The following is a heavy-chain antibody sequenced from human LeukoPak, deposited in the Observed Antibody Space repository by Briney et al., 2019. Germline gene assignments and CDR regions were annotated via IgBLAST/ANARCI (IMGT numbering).Heavy chain of an antibody. CDR2: ISAHNGNT. V-gene: IGHV1-18*01. CDR1: GYTLTSYG. Sequence: ASVKVSCKASGYTLTSYGISWVRQAPGQGLEWMGWISAHNGNTNYAQKLQGRVTMTTDTSTSTAYMELRSLRSDDTAVYYCARDLVRYFDWLSHAFDIWGQGTMVTVSS. J-gene: IGHJ3*02. CDR3: ARDLVRYFDWLSHAFDI. D-gene: IGHD3-9*01.